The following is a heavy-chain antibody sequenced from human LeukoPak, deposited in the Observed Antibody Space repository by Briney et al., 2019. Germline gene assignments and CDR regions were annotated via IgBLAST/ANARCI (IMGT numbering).Heavy chain of an antibody. CDR3: ARSRTTGTTSHAFDI. D-gene: IGHD1-1*01. J-gene: IGHJ3*02. Sequence: GGSLRLSCAASGFTFSSYSMNWVRQAPGKGLEWVSSISSSSSSYIYYADSVKGRFTISRDNAKNSLYLQMNSLRAEDTAVYYCARSRTTGTTSHAFDIWGQGTMVTVSS. CDR2: ISSSSSSYI. V-gene: IGHV3-21*01. CDR1: GFTFSSYS.